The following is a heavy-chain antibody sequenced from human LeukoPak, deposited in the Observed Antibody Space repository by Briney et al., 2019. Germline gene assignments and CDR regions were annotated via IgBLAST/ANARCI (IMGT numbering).Heavy chain of an antibody. V-gene: IGHV4-61*02. CDR3: ARGTVGATHLDY. CDR2: IYTSGST. D-gene: IGHD1-26*01. CDR1: GGSISSGSYY. J-gene: IGHJ4*02. Sequence: SETLSLTCTVSGGSISSGSYYWSWIRQPAGKGLEWIGRIYTSGSTNYNPSLKSRVTISVDTSKNQFSLKLSSVTAADTAVYYCARGTVGATHLDYWGQGTLVTVSS.